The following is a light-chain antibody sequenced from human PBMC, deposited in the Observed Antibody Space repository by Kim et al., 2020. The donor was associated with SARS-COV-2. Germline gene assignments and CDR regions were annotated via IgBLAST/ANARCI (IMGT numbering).Light chain of an antibody. J-gene: IGKJ1*01. CDR3: QKYNSATAWT. V-gene: IGKV1-27*01. Sequence: SVGDRVTITCRASQGISNYLAWYQQKPGKVPKLLIYAASALQSGVPSRFSGSGSGTDFTLTISSLQPEDVATYYCQKYNSATAWTFGQRTKVDI. CDR2: AAS. CDR1: QGISNY.